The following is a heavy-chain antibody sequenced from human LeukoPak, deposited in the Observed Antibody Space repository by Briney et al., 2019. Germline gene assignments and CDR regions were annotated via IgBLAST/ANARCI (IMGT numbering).Heavy chain of an antibody. Sequence: ASVKVSCKASGYTFTSYYMHWVRQAPGQGLEWMGIINPSGGSTSYAQKFQGRVTLTEDASTDTAYMELSSLRSEDTAVYYCATFSGSYATALAFDYWGQGTLVTVSS. D-gene: IGHD1-26*01. CDR3: ATFSGSYATALAFDY. V-gene: IGHV1-46*01. CDR2: INPSGGST. J-gene: IGHJ4*02. CDR1: GYTFTSYY.